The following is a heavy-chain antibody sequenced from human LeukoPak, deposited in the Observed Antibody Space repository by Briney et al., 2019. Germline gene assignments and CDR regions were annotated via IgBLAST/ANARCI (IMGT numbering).Heavy chain of an antibody. D-gene: IGHD6-19*01. V-gene: IGHV2-70*04. CDR1: GFSLSTGGMR. CDR2: IDWDDDK. Sequence: QTLSLTCTFSGFSLSTGGMRVSWIPQPPGKALEWLARIDWDDDKFYSTSLETRLTISKDTSKNQVVLTMTNMDPVDTATYYCARTTSSGWYSGAFDIWGQGTLVTVSS. J-gene: IGHJ3*02. CDR3: ARTTSSGWYSGAFDI.